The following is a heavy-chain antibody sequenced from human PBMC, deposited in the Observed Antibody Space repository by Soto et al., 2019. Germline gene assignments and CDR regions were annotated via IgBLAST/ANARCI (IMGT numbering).Heavy chain of an antibody. CDR3: ARDLMGATVIDY. CDR1: GFTFSDHY. D-gene: IGHD1-26*01. Sequence: GGSLRLSCAASGFTFSDHYMDWVRQAPGKGLEWVGRTRNKANSYTTEYAASVKGRFTISRDDSKNSLYLQMNSLKTEDTAVYYCARDLMGATVIDYWGQGTLVTVSS. J-gene: IGHJ4*02. V-gene: IGHV3-72*01. CDR2: TRNKANSYTT.